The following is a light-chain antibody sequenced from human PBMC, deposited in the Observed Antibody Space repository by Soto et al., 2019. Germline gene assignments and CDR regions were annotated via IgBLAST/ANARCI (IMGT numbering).Light chain of an antibody. CDR1: QSVLSSSNNKNY. CDR3: QHDYSTLT. V-gene: IGKV4-1*01. Sequence: DIVMTQSPDSLAVSLGERVTINCKSSQSVLSSSNNKNYLAWYQQKPGQPPKLLIHWASTRESGVPDRFSGSGYGTDFTLTISSLQAEDVAVYYCQHDYSTLTFGQGTKFEIK. J-gene: IGKJ2*01. CDR2: WAS.